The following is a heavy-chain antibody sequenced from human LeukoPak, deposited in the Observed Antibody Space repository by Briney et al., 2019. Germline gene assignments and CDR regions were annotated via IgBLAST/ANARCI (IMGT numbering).Heavy chain of an antibody. J-gene: IGHJ4*02. V-gene: IGHV4-30-4*01. CDR1: GGSISSGDYY. CDR2: IYYSGST. Sequence: SETLSLTCTVSGGSISSGDYYWSWIRQPPGKGLEWIGYIYYSGSTYYNPSLKSRVTISVDTSKNQFSLKLSSVTAADTAVYYCAREGYDSWSGYYDYWGQGTLVTVSS. CDR3: AREGYDSWSGYYDY. D-gene: IGHD3-3*01.